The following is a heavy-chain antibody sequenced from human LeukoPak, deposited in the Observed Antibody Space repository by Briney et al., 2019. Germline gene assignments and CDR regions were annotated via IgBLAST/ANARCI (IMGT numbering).Heavy chain of an antibody. D-gene: IGHD6-13*01. V-gene: IGHV1-8*01. CDR3: ARAPMGAAALY. CDR2: MNPVSGNA. J-gene: IGHJ4*02. Sequence: ASVKVSCKASGYTFTNFDINWVRQAPGQGLEWMGWMNPVSGNAGSAQKFQGRVTLTRDTSISTAYMELSSLRTDDTAFYYCARAPMGAAALYWGQGTLVTVSS. CDR1: GYTFTNFD.